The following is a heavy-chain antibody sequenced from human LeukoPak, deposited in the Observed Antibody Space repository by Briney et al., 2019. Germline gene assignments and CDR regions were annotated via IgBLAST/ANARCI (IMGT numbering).Heavy chain of an antibody. CDR2: INPSSGST. Sequence: ASVKVSCKASGYTFTSYYMHWVRQAPGHGLEWMGIINPSSGSTNYALKFQVRVTMTRGTSTSTFYMELSSLRSEDTAVYYCARGRGYGGNSGFAYWGQGTLVTVSS. CDR3: ARGRGYGGNSGFAY. CDR1: GYTFTSYY. J-gene: IGHJ4*02. V-gene: IGHV1-46*01. D-gene: IGHD4-23*01.